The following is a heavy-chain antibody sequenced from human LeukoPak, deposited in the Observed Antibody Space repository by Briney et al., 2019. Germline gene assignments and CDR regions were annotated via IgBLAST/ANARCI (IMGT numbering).Heavy chain of an antibody. D-gene: IGHD3-22*01. CDR2: IYYSGST. Sequence: SETLSLTCTVSGGSISSYYWIWIRQPPGKGLEWIGYIYYSGSTNYNPSLKSRVTISADTSKNQFSLKLSSVTAADTAVYYCARHGGDYYDSSGYWDYWGQGTLVTVSS. CDR1: GGSISSYY. CDR3: ARHGGDYYDSSGYWDY. V-gene: IGHV4-59*08. J-gene: IGHJ4*02.